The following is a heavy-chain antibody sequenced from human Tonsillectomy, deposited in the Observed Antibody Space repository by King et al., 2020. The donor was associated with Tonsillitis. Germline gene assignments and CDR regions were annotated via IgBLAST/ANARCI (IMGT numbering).Heavy chain of an antibody. Sequence: VQLVESGGGVVQPGRSLRLSCAVSGFTFTKHGMHWVRQAPRRGLEWVTLITYDGRDEYYADSVKGRFAISRDTSKNTLYLHMNSLRVEDTAVYYCARVGEDDSVIRGGSLDYWCHGTLVTVSS. D-gene: IGHD3-10*01. CDR3: ARVGEDDSVIRGGSLDY. CDR2: ITYDGRDE. CDR1: GFTFTKHG. V-gene: IGHV3-33*05. J-gene: IGHJ4*01.